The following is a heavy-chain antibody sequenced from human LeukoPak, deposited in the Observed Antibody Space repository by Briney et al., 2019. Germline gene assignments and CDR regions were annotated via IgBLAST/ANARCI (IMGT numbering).Heavy chain of an antibody. CDR1: GGSFSGYY. CDR3: VRYYGGNSEAGWHRGAFDI. V-gene: IGHV4-34*01. Sequence: SSETLSLTCAVYGGSFSGYYWSWIRQPPGKGLEWIGEINHSGSTNYNPSLKSRVTISADTSENQFSLKLSSVTAADTAVYYCVRYYGGNSEAGWHRGAFDIWGQGTMVTVSS. J-gene: IGHJ3*02. D-gene: IGHD4-17*01. CDR2: INHSGST.